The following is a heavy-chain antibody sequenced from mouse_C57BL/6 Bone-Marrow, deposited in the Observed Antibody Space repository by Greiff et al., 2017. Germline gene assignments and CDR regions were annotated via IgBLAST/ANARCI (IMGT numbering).Heavy chain of an antibody. CDR2: IYPSDSET. CDR3: AREGDPTGGY. D-gene: IGHD4-1*01. CDR1: GYTFTSYW. Sequence: QVQLQQPGAELVRPGSSVKLSCKASGYTFTSYWMDWVKQRPGQGLEWIGNIYPSDSETHYNQKFKDKATLTVEKSSSTAYMQLSSLTSEDSAVYYCAREGDPTGGYWGQGTTLTVSS. J-gene: IGHJ2*01. V-gene: IGHV1-61*01.